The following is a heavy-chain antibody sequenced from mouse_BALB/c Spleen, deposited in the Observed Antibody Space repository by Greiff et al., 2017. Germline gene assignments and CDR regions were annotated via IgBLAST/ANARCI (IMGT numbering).Heavy chain of an antibody. V-gene: IGHV5-6-5*01. CDR1: GFTFSSYA. CDR3: ARVLRLPDAMDY. Sequence: EVHLVESGGGLVKPGGSLKLSCAASGFTFSSYAMSWVRQTPEKRLEWVASISSGGSTYYPDSVKGRFTISRDNARNILYLQMSSLRSEDTAMYYCARVLRLPDAMDYWGQGTSVTVSS. CDR2: ISSGGST. D-gene: IGHD1-2*01. J-gene: IGHJ4*01.